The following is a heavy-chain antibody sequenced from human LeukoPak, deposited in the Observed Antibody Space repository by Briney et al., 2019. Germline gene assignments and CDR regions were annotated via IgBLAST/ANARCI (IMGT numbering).Heavy chain of an antibody. V-gene: IGHV3-23*01. CDR2: ISDSSST. CDR1: VFTYRSYD. CDR3: AKTTSGYCSRTICLNWFDC. Sequence: GGSLRLSCSASVFTYRSYDMSGVRQAPGKGLEWVSTISDSSSTYYVDSVKGRFTISRDNSKNTLYLQMNSLRVEDTAVYYCAKTTSGYCSRTICLNWFDCLGQGSLVTVSS. J-gene: IGHJ5*01. D-gene: IGHD2-2*03.